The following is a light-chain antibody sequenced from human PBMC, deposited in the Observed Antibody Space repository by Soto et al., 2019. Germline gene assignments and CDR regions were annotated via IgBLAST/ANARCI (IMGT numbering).Light chain of an antibody. Sequence: EIVLTQSPGTLSLSPGERATLSCRASQSVSSSYLAWYQQKPGQPPRLLIYGASSRATGIPARFSGSGSGTDFTLTISRLEPEDFAVYYCQQYSSSPETFGAGTKVDIK. V-gene: IGKV3-20*01. CDR1: QSVSSSY. CDR3: QQYSSSPET. J-gene: IGKJ3*01. CDR2: GAS.